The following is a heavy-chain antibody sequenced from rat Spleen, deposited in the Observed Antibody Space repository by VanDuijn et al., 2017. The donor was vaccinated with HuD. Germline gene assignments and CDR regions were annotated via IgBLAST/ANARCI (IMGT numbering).Heavy chain of an antibody. CDR2: ISTGGGNT. V-gene: IGHV5-25*01. J-gene: IGHJ3*01. D-gene: IGHD1-2*01. CDR3: ARQQQLFPKGFAY. CDR1: GFTLSNFY. Sequence: EVQLVESGGGFVQPGRSMKLSCAASGFTLSNFYMAWVRQAPTKGLEWVASISTGGGNTFYRDSVKGRFTISRDNARSTLYLQMDSLRSEDTATYFCARQQQLFPKGFAYWGQGTLVTVSS.